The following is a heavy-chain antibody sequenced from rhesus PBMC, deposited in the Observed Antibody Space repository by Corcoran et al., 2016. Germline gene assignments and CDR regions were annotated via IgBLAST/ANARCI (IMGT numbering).Heavy chain of an antibody. D-gene: IGHD3-3*01. CDR1: GVPISNSW. Sequence: QVQLRASGPGLVKASETLSLTCIVYGVPISNSWWCWFRQSPGKGLECIGEVNGKTGVAFYKPSLQSRVTFSLGASQNQVFLRLSFLTAADTAVYFCATESLAHSWGQGILVTVSS. CDR3: ATESLAHS. V-gene: IGHV4-80*01. J-gene: IGHJ4*01. CDR2: VNGKTGVA.